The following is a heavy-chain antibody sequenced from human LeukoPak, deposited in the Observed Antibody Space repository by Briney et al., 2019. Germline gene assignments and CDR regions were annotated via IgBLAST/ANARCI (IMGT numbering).Heavy chain of an antibody. J-gene: IGHJ4*02. CDR2: ISWNSGSI. CDR3: AKTLPSYSSSWYDY. V-gene: IGHV3-9*01. D-gene: IGHD6-13*01. CDR1: GFTFDDYA. Sequence: PGVSLRLSCAASGFTFDDYAMHWVRQAPGKGLEWVSGISWNSGSIGYADSVKGRFTISRDNAKNSLYLQMNSLRAEDTALYYCAKTLPSYSSSWYDYWGQGTLVTVSS.